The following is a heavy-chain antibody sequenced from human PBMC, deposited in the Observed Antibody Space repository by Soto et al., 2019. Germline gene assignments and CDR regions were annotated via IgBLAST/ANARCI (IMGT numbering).Heavy chain of an antibody. CDR3: ARAGAGHFDS. J-gene: IGHJ4*02. Sequence: QVQLVQSGAEVRKPGASVKVSCKASGYTFTTYNMHWVRQAPGQGLEWMGVINPSVGSTSYAQKFRGRGTMTRDTSTSTVYMELSSLRSEDTAVYYCARAGAGHFDSWGQGTLVTVSS. CDR1: GYTFTTYN. CDR2: INPSVGST. V-gene: IGHV1-46*01. D-gene: IGHD3-10*01.